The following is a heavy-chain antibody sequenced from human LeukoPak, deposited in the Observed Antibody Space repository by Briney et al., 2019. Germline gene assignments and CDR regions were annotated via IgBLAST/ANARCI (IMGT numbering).Heavy chain of an antibody. CDR2: INPSGGST. J-gene: IGHJ4*02. Sequence: ASVKVSCKASGYTFNSYYMHWVRQAPGQGLEWMGIINPSGGSTNFAQKFQGRVTMTRDTSTSTVYMELSSLRSEDTAVYYCARDSSGWYGSAYWGQGTLVTVSS. V-gene: IGHV1-46*02. CDR3: ARDSSGWYGSAY. CDR1: GYTFNSYY. D-gene: IGHD6-19*01.